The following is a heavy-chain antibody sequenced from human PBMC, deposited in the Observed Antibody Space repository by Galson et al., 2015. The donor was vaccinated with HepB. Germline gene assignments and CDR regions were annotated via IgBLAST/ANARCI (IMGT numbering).Heavy chain of an antibody. J-gene: IGHJ6*02. Sequence: SLRLSCAASGFTFSDYYMSWIRQAPGKGLEWVSYISSSSSYTNYADSVKGRFTISRDNAKNSLYLQMSSLRAEDTAVYYCARDLYSSSSGYYYGMDVWGQGTTVTVSS. CDR2: ISSSSSYT. CDR1: GFTFSDYY. V-gene: IGHV3-11*06. D-gene: IGHD6-6*01. CDR3: ARDLYSSSSGYYYGMDV.